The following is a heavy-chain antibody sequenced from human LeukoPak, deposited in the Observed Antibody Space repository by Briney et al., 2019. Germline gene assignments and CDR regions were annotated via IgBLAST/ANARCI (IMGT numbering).Heavy chain of an antibody. CDR3: ATDGIRVLSYYYDSSGSFDY. CDR2: INWNGGST. CDR1: GFTFDDYG. D-gene: IGHD3-22*01. Sequence: PGGSLRLSCAASGFTFDDYGMSWVRQAPGKGLEWVSGINWNGGSTGYADSVKGRFTISRDSAKNSLYLQMNSLRAEDTALYYCATDGIRVLSYYYDSSGSFDYWGQGTLVTVSS. J-gene: IGHJ4*02. V-gene: IGHV3-20*04.